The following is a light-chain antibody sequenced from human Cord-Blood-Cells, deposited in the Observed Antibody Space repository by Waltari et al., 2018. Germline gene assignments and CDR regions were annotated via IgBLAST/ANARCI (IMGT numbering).Light chain of an antibody. V-gene: IGKV1-39*01. Sequence: DIKITQSPSSLSASVGYIVTITCRASQSISSYLNWYQQKPGKAPKLLIYAASSLQSGVPTRFSGSGSGTDFTLTISSLQPEDFATYYCQQSYSTPFTFGPGTKVDIK. CDR1: QSISSY. CDR2: AAS. J-gene: IGKJ3*01. CDR3: QQSYSTPFT.